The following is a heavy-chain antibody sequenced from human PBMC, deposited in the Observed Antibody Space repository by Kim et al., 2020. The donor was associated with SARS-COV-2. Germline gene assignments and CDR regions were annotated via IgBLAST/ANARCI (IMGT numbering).Heavy chain of an antibody. V-gene: IGHV1-3*04. CDR2: INTDTGAT. J-gene: IGHJ1*01. D-gene: IGHD2-2*02. Sequence: ASVKVSCKASGYTFTSYPIYWVRQAPGQRPECMGWINTDTGATKYSREFQDRVTITRVTSANTTYMEVSSLTSEDSAVYFCARAEGIEAADIGALPGRPRMSLIAEIFRYWGQGTLVTVSS. CDR1: GYTFTSYP. CDR3: ARAEGIEAADIGALPGRPRMSLIAEIFRY.